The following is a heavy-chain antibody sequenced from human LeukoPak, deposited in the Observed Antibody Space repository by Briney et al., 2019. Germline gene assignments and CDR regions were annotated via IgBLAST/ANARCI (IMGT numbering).Heavy chain of an antibody. CDR3: AKESGALGAPLYDY. CDR1: EFTFSSYS. CDR2: ITNSGNSK. Sequence: GGSLRLSCAASEFTFSSYSMNWVRQAPGKGLEWVSYITNSGNSKSYADSVKGRFTISRDNTKNSLYLQMNGLRAEDTAVYYCAKESGALGAPLYDYWGQGILVTGSS. J-gene: IGHJ4*02. V-gene: IGHV3-48*01. D-gene: IGHD4/OR15-4a*01.